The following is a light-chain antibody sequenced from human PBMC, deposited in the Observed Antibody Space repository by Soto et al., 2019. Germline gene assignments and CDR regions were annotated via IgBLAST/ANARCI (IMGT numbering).Light chain of an antibody. CDR3: SSYTSSSTLA. Sequence: QSVLTQPASVSGSPGQSITISCNGTSSDVGGYNYVSWYQQHPGKAPKLMIYDVSNRPSGVSNRFSGSKSGNTASLTISGLQAEDEADYYCSSYTSSSTLAFGGGTKLTVL. V-gene: IGLV2-14*01. CDR2: DVS. J-gene: IGLJ2*01. CDR1: SSDVGGYNY.